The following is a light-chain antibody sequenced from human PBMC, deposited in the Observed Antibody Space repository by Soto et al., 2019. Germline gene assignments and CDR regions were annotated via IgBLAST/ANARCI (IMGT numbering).Light chain of an antibody. CDR2: DAS. CDR3: QQSYGTPRT. J-gene: IGKJ5*01. V-gene: IGKV1-39*01. Sequence: DIQLTQSPSSLSAFVGDRVTITCRASQSISSSLNWYQHKPGKAPNLLIYDASGLHSGVPSRFSGSGSATDFTLTISSLQPEDFATYYCQQSYGTPRTFGQGTRLEIK. CDR1: QSISSS.